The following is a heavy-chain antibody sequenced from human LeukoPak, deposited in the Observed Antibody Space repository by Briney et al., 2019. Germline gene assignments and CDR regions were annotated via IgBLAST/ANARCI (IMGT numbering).Heavy chain of an antibody. D-gene: IGHD3-10*01. J-gene: IGHJ4*02. Sequence: ASVTVSCKASGYTFTSYGISWVRQAPGQRLEWMGWINAGNGNTKYSQKFQGRVTITRDTSASTAYMELSSLRSEDTAVYYCARSYYGSGSYYKFWGQGTLVTVSS. CDR3: ARSYYGSGSYYKF. CDR2: INAGNGNT. CDR1: GYTFTSYG. V-gene: IGHV1-3*01.